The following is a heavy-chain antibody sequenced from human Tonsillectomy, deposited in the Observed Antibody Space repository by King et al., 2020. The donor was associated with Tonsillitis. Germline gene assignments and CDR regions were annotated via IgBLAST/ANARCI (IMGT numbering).Heavy chain of an antibody. D-gene: IGHD6-19*01. Sequence: VQLVESGGGVVQPGRSLRLSCAASGFTFSSYGIHWVRQAPGKGLEWVAVISSDGSKKYYADSVRGRFTISRDNSKNTLYLQMNSLRADDTAVYYCAKARQWLVHFDYCGQGTLVTVSS. CDR2: ISSDGSKK. CDR3: AKARQWLVHFDY. J-gene: IGHJ4*02. V-gene: IGHV3-30*18. CDR1: GFTFSSYG.